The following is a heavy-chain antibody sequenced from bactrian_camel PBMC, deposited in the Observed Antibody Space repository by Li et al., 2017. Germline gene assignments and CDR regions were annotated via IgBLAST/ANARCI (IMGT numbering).Heavy chain of an antibody. CDR3: ATDPCSVYWRDNDVDGVYNY. Sequence: HVQLVESGGGSVQAGGSLRLSCAASGYTYSRYCMGWFRQAPGKEREGVAVIDNDGGTSHADPVKGRFTITRDKAENTVYLQMTNLQSDDSAEYYCATDPCSVYWRDNDVDGVYNYWSRATQVTVS. CDR1: GYTYSRYC. J-gene: IGHJ4*01. D-gene: IGHD4*01. V-gene: IGHV3S9*01. CDR2: IDNDGGT.